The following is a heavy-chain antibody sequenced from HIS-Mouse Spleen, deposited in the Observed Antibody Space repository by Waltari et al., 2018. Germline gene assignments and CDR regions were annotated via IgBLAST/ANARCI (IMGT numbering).Heavy chain of an antibody. D-gene: IGHD6-19*01. CDR2: IDWDDDN. CDR1: GFSLSTSGMC. Sequence: QVTLRESGPALVKPTQTLTLTCTFSGFSLSTSGMCVSWILQPPGKSLEWLARIDWDDDNYYRTSLKTRLTISKDTSKHQVVLTMTNMDPVDTATYYCARIAEGYSSGWYAFDYWGQGTLVTVSS. CDR3: ARIAEGYSSGWYAFDY. J-gene: IGHJ4*02. V-gene: IGHV2-70*15.